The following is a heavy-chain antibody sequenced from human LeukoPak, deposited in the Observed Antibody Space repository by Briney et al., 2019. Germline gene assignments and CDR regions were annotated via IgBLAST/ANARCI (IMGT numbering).Heavy chain of an antibody. Sequence: GGSLRLSCAASGFIFSSYGMHWVRQAPGKGLEWVSSISSSSSYIYYADSVKGRFTISRDNAKNSLYLQMNSLRAEDTAVYYCAKAPRGYYYDSSGYSHFDYWGQGTLVTVSS. CDR3: AKAPRGYYYDSSGYSHFDY. J-gene: IGHJ4*02. V-gene: IGHV3-21*04. CDR1: GFIFSSYG. CDR2: ISSSSSYI. D-gene: IGHD3-22*01.